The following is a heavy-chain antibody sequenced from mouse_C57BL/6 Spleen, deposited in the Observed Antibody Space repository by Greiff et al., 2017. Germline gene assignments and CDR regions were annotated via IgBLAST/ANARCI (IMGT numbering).Heavy chain of an antibody. V-gene: IGHV1-15*01. CDR2: IDPASGGT. J-gene: IGHJ2*01. CDR1: GYTFTDYE. CDR3: TRGGYDSYFDY. D-gene: IGHD2-2*01. Sequence: QVQLQPSGAELVRPGASVTLSCKASGYTFTDYEMHLVKQTPVHGLEWIGAIDPASGGTAYNQKFKGKAILTADKSSSTAYMGLSSLTSEDSAVYYCTRGGYDSYFDYWGQGTTLTVSS.